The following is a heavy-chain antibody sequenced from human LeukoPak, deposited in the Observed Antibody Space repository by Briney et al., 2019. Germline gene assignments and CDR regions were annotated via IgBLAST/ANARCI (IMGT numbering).Heavy chain of an antibody. Sequence: ASVKVSCKASGYTFTSYGISWVRQAPGQGLEWMGWISAYNGNTNYAQKLQGRVTMTTDTSTSTAYMELRSLRSDDTAVYYCARAGCSSTSCPYYYYYYMDVWGKGTTVTVSS. CDR3: ARAGCSSTSCPYYYYYYMDV. J-gene: IGHJ6*03. CDR2: ISAYNGNT. D-gene: IGHD2-2*01. V-gene: IGHV1-18*01. CDR1: GYTFTSYG.